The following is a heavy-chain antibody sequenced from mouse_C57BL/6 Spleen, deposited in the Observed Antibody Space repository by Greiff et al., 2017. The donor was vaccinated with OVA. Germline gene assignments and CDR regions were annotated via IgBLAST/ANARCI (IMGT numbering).Heavy chain of an antibody. CDR2: INPNNGGT. CDR1: GYTFTDYY. V-gene: IGHV1-26*01. Sequence: VQLQQSGPELVKPGASVKISCKASGYTFTDYYMNWVKQSHGKSLEWIGDINPNNGGTSYNQKFKGKATLTVDKSSSTAYMELRSLTSEDAAVYYCYGSSYVGAMDYWGQGTAVTVSS. CDR3: YGSSYVGAMDY. J-gene: IGHJ4*01. D-gene: IGHD1-1*01.